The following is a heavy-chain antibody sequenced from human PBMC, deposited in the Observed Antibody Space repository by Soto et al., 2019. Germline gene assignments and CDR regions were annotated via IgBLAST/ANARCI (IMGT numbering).Heavy chain of an antibody. J-gene: IGHJ4*02. D-gene: IGHD6-19*01. CDR1: GFTFSSYA. CDR2: ISGSGGST. Sequence: EVQLLESGGGLVQPGGSLRLSCAASGFTFSSYAMSWVRQAPGKGLEWVSTISGSGGSTYYADSVKGRFTISRDNSKNTLYLQMNTLRAEDTAVYYCAKGYSSGWYYFDYWGQGTLVTVSS. CDR3: AKGYSSGWYYFDY. V-gene: IGHV3-23*01.